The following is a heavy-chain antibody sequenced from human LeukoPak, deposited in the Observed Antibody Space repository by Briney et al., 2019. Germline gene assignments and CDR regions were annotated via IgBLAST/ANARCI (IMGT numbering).Heavy chain of an antibody. V-gene: IGHV4-38-2*02. D-gene: IGHD3-22*01. Sequence: SETLSLTCTVSGYSISSGYYWGWIRQPPGKGLEWIGSIYHSGSTFDNPSLKSRVTISVDTSKNQFSLKLSSVTAADTAVYYCATPGGVVVTGGEAFDIWGQGTMVTVSS. J-gene: IGHJ3*02. CDR3: ATPGGVVVTGGEAFDI. CDR2: IYHSGST. CDR1: GYSISSGYY.